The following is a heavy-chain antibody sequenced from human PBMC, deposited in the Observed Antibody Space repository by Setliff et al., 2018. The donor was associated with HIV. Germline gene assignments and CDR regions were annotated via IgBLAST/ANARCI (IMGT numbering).Heavy chain of an antibody. Sequence: SETLSLTCTVYGGSFSGYFWSWIRQSPGKGLEWIGEFRHSGNANINPSLKGRVTLSVDTSKNQLSLKLSSVTAADTAVYYCARGRSRYYYDGSGYYVDYWGQGTLVTVSS. CDR3: ARGRSRYYYDGSGYYVDY. CDR2: FRHSGNA. J-gene: IGHJ4*02. D-gene: IGHD3-22*01. V-gene: IGHV4-34*01. CDR1: GGSFSGYF.